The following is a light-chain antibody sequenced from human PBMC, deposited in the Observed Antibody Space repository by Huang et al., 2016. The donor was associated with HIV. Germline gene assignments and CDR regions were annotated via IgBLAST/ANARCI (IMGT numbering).Light chain of an antibody. Sequence: DIQMTQSPSILSASVGDRVTITCRASQSVSTWLAWYQQKPGHPPKRLIYKSSTLERWVPSRFSGSGSGTEFTLTISSLQPDDFATYYCQQYNTFWTFGQGTKV. V-gene: IGKV1-5*03. CDR2: KSS. CDR1: QSVSTW. J-gene: IGKJ1*01. CDR3: QQYNTFWT.